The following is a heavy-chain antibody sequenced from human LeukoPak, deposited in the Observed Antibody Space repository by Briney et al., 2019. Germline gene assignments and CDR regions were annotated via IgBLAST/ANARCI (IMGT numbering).Heavy chain of an antibody. CDR3: AREKPWEPLDY. CDR1: GFTFDDYA. D-gene: IGHD1-26*01. V-gene: IGHV3-11*01. Sequence: GGSLRLSCAASGFTFDDYAMHWVRQAPGKGLEWVSYISSSGSTIYYADSVKGRFTISRDNAKNSLYLQMNSLRAEDTAVYYCAREKPWEPLDYWGQGTLVTVSS. CDR2: ISSSGSTI. J-gene: IGHJ4*02.